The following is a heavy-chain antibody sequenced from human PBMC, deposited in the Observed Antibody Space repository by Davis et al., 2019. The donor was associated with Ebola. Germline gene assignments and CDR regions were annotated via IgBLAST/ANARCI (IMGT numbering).Heavy chain of an antibody. Sequence: GSLRLSCAASGFTFSSYSINWIRQSPGKGLEWIGSIYYSGNTYYNPSLKSRVTISVDTSKNQFSLELSSVTAADTAVYYCARRNYYYENFWGQGILVTVSS. CDR2: IYYSGNT. D-gene: IGHD3-22*01. J-gene: IGHJ4*02. V-gene: IGHV4-39*01. CDR3: ARRNYYYENF. CDR1: GFTFSSYSIN.